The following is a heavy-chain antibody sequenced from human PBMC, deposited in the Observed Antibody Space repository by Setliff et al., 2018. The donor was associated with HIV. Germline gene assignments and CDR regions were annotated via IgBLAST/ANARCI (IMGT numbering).Heavy chain of an antibody. CDR3: AKWHSTAWYSGYYIDN. V-gene: IGHV3-23*01. Sequence: PGGSLRLSCAASGSTFSTSAMTWVRRTPGKGLEWVSSISGPGSSSYYADSVKGRFTISRDNSKDTLFLQMNVLSAGDTAIYYCAKWHSTAWYSGYYIDNWGQGTQVTVSS. CDR1: GSTFSTSA. J-gene: IGHJ4*02. D-gene: IGHD6-19*01. CDR2: ISGPGSSS.